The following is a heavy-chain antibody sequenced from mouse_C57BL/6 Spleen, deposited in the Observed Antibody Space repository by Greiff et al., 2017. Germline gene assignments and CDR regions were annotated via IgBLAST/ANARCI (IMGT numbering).Heavy chain of an antibody. J-gene: IGHJ1*03. Sequence: QVQLQQPGAELVMPGASVKLSCKASGYTFTSYWMHWVKQRPGQGLEWIGEIDPSDSYTNYNQKFKGKSTLTVDKSSSTAYMQLSSLTSEDSAVYDCARGILRDWYFDVWGTGTTVTVSS. CDR2: IDPSDSYT. CDR1: GYTFTSYW. CDR3: ARGILRDWYFDV. V-gene: IGHV1-69*01.